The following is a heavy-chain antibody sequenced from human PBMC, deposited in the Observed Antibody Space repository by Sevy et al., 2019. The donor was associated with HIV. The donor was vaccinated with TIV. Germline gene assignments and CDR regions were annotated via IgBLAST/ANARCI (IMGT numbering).Heavy chain of an antibody. CDR3: ARGDPAKYSSGWYGYYGMDV. Sequence: GGSLRLSCAASGFTFSSYDMHWVRQATGKGLEWVSAIGTAGDTYYPGSVKGRFTISRENAKNSLYLQMNSLRAGDTAVYYCARGDPAKYSSGWYGYYGMDVWGQGTTVTISS. CDR2: IGTAGDT. D-gene: IGHD6-19*01. V-gene: IGHV3-13*01. J-gene: IGHJ6*02. CDR1: GFTFSSYD.